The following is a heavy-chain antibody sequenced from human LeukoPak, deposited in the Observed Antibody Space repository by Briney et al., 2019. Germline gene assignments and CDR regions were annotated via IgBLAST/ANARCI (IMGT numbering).Heavy chain of an antibody. V-gene: IGHV3-23*01. Sequence: GGSLRLSCAASGFTFSNYAMSWVRQAPGKGLEWVSAISGSTGSIYYADSVKGRFTISRDNYKNTLYLRMNSLRADDTAVYYCARDRGSSGWFWVHYGMDVWGQGTTVTVSS. CDR1: GFTFSNYA. J-gene: IGHJ6*02. CDR3: ARDRGSSGWFWVHYGMDV. D-gene: IGHD6-19*01. CDR2: ISGSTGSI.